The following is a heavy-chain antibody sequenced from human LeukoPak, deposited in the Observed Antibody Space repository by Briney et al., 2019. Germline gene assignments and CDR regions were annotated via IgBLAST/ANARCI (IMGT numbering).Heavy chain of an antibody. V-gene: IGHV3-30-3*01. J-gene: IGHJ4*02. Sequence: PGGSLRLSCAASGFTFNSYSMHWVRQAPGKGLEWVAEICYDGSNKNYGNSVKGPFTISRDNSKNTLYLKLSSLRAVDTAVFYCARGLQYYYNTSGYYLDYWGQGTLVTVSS. D-gene: IGHD3-22*01. CDR2: ICYDGSNK. CDR3: ARGLQYYYNTSGYYLDY. CDR1: GFTFNSYS.